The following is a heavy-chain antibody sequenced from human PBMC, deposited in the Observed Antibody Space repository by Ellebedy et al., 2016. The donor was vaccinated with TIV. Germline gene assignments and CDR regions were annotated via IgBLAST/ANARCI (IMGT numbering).Heavy chain of an antibody. CDR1: GGSISPHY. CDR2: ISYTGSA. CDR3: ARESITTDRDGKDI. D-gene: IGHD3-10*01. J-gene: IGHJ6*02. V-gene: IGHV4-59*11. Sequence: MPGGSLRLSCIVYGGSISPHYWSWIRQPPGRGLEWMGYISYTGSANYNPSLERRVTISLDTSKNQFSLKLPSLTAADTAVYYCARESITTDRDGKDIWGQGTTVTVSS.